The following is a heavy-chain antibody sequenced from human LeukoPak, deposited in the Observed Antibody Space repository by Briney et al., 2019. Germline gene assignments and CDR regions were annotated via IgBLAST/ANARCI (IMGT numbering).Heavy chain of an antibody. J-gene: IGHJ4*02. CDR1: GFTFSLCT. D-gene: IGHD2-21*01. CDR2: ISGDGVNT. V-gene: IGHV3-64*01. Sequence: GGSLRLSCGASGFTFSLCTMHWVRQAPGKGLECVSVISGDGVNTYYANSVKGRFTISRDNSKNTLYLEMGSLRAEDRAVHYCARDAAYVTFDYWGQGTLVTVSS. CDR3: ARDAAYVTFDY.